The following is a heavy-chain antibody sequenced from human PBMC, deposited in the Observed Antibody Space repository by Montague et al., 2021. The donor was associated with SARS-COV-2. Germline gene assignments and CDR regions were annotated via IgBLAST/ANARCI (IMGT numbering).Heavy chain of an antibody. J-gene: IGHJ4*02. CDR3: AHGGALGSYYFDS. Sequence: PALVKPTQTLTLTCTFSGFSLSTYGVGVGWIRQPPGKALEWLVLIYWDGDIHYSPSLKSRLTITKDTSKNQVVLTMTNMDPVYTATYYCAHGGALGSYYFDSWGPGTLVTVSS. CDR1: GFSLSTYGVG. CDR2: IYWDGDI. D-gene: IGHD7-27*01. V-gene: IGHV2-5*02.